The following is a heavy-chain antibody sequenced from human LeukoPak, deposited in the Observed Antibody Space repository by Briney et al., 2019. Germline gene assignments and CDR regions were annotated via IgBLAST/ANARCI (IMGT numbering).Heavy chain of an antibody. V-gene: IGHV3-7*02. Sequence: GGSLRLSCAASGFMFSSFWMTWVRQAPGKGLEWVANIKQDGSEKYYVDSVKGRFTISRDNAKNSLYLQMNSLRAEDTAVYYCARPTSYDYVWGSYRLDYWGQGTLVTVSS. D-gene: IGHD3-16*02. CDR2: IKQDGSEK. CDR3: ARPTSYDYVWGSYRLDY. CDR1: GFMFSSFW. J-gene: IGHJ4*02.